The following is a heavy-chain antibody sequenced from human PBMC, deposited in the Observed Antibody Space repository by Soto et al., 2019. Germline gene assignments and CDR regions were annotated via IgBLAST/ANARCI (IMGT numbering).Heavy chain of an antibody. CDR1: CDSMSGFY. Sequence: PSETLSLTCAVSCDSMSGFYWVWVPQPAGKGLDGIGRFYMSGRTNYNPSLETRISMSVDTPKNQFSLRPRSVTAAATALYYCGRITVSTTYGMDVWGQGTTVTVSS. CDR2: FYMSGRT. CDR3: GRITVSTTYGMDV. D-gene: IGHD4-4*01. V-gene: IGHV4-4*07. J-gene: IGHJ6*02.